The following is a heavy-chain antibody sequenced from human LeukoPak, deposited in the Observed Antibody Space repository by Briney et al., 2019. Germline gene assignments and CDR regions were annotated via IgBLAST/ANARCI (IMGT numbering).Heavy chain of an antibody. D-gene: IGHD1-7*01. CDR3: AKSLELRGYYYFYYGMDV. Sequence: GGSLRLSCAASGLTFSNYAMNWVRQAPGKGLAWVPAISGTGDKTYYADSVKGRFTISRDNSKNTLYLQMSSLTAEDTAVYYCAKSLELRGYYYFYYGMDVWGQGTAVTVSS. V-gene: IGHV3-23*01. CDR1: GLTFSNYA. J-gene: IGHJ6*02. CDR2: ISGTGDKT.